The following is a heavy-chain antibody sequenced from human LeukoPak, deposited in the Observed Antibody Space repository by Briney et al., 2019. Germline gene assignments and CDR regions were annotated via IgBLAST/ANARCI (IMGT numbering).Heavy chain of an antibody. CDR3: AKDLEAGYYDSSGYDY. J-gene: IGHJ4*02. V-gene: IGHV3-23*01. D-gene: IGHD3-22*01. Sequence: GGSLRLSCAASGFTFSDYYMSWIRQAPGKGLEWVSGISDSGGSTKYEVSVKGRFTISRDNSKNTLYLQMNSLRAEDTAVYYCAKDLEAGYYDSSGYDYWGQGTLVTVSS. CDR1: GFTFSDYY. CDR2: ISDSGGST.